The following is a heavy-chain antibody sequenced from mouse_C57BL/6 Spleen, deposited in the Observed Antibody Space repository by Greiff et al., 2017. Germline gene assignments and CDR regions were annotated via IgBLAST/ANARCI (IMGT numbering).Heavy chain of an antibody. CDR2: FYPGRGSI. D-gene: IGHD1-1*01. Sequence: LVEPGASVKLSCKASGYTFTEYTIHWVKQRSGQGLEWIGWFYPGRGSIKYNEKFKDKATLTADKSSSTVYMELSRLTSEDSAVYFCARHEEVPDLLLPFAYWGQGTLVTVSA. V-gene: IGHV1-62-2*01. J-gene: IGHJ3*01. CDR3: ARHEEVPDLLLPFAY. CDR1: GYTFTEYT.